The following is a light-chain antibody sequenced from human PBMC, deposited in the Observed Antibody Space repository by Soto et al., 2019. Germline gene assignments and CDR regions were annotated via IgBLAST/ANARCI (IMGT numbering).Light chain of an antibody. J-gene: IGLJ2*01. V-gene: IGLV1-40*01. CDR1: SSNIGAGYD. CDR2: GNS. Sequence: QSVLTQPPSVSGAPGQRVTISCTRSSSNIGAGYDVHWYQQLPGTAPKLLIYGNSNRPSGVPDRFSGSKSGTSASLAITGLQAEDEADSYCQSYDISLSGPYVVFGGGTKLTVL. CDR3: QSYDISLSGPYVV.